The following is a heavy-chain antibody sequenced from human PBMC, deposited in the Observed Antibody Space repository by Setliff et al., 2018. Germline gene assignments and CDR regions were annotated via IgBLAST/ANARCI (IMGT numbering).Heavy chain of an antibody. CDR3: ARGFLAAPFDY. D-gene: IGHD3-3*01. CDR1: GGSISGNY. V-gene: IGHV4-59*01. J-gene: IGHJ4*02. Sequence: SETLSLPCIVSGGSISGNYWSWIRQSPGKGLEWIGGIYDSGSTNYNPSLKSRVTIFVDTSKNQFFLKLKSVTAADTAMYFCARGFLAAPFDYWGQVTRVTVSS. CDR2: IYDSGST.